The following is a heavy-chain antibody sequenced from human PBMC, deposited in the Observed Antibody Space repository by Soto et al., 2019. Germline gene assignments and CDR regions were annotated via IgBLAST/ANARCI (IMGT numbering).Heavy chain of an antibody. CDR2: INHSGST. Sequence: SEALSLTCAVYGGSFSGYYWSWIRQPPGKGLEWIGEINHSGSTNYNPSLKSRVTISVDTSKNQFSLKLSSVTAADTAVYYCARVGGSYYLDSYGMDFWGQGPTVTLYS. CDR3: ARVGGSYYLDSYGMDF. D-gene: IGHD1-26*01. V-gene: IGHV4-34*01. CDR1: GGSFSGYY. J-gene: IGHJ6*02.